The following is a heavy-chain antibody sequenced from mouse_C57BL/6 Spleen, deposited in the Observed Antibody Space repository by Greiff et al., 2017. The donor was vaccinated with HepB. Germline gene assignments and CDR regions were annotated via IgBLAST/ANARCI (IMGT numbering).Heavy chain of an antibody. Sequence: VKLMESGPELVKPGASVKISCKASGYAFSSSWMNWVKQRPGKGLEWIGRIYPGDGDTNYNGKFKGKATLTADKSSSTAYMQLSSLTSEDSAVYFCARRGNLFDYWGQGTTLTVSS. D-gene: IGHD2-1*01. CDR2: IYPGDGDT. CDR3: ARRGNLFDY. V-gene: IGHV1-82*01. J-gene: IGHJ2*01. CDR1: GYAFSSSW.